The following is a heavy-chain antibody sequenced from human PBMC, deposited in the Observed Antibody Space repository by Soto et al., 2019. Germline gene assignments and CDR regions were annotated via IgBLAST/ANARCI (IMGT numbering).Heavy chain of an antibody. CDR1: GFTFSSYA. CDR3: ANGDGGATAAGPARYYYYYGMDV. Sequence: GGSLRLSCAASGFTFSSYAMHWVRQAPGKGLEWVAVISYDGSNKYYADSVKGRFTISRDNSKNTLYLQMNSLRAEDTAVYYCANGDGGATAAGPARYYYYYGMDVWGQGTTVTVSS. D-gene: IGHD6-13*01. CDR2: ISYDGSNK. V-gene: IGHV3-30*18. J-gene: IGHJ6*02.